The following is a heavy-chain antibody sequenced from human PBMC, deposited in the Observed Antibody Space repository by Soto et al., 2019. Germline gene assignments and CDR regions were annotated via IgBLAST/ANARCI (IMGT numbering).Heavy chain of an antibody. V-gene: IGHV1-18*01. CDR1: GYTFTTYG. CDR2: ISGYNGNT. D-gene: IGHD2-2*01. CDR3: ASDLAWGSNTTPGEDWLDP. J-gene: IGHJ5*02. Sequence: QVQLVQSGAEVKKPGASVKVSCKASGYTFTTYGITWVRQAPGQGLEWMGWISGYNGNTNYAQKFQGRLTMTTDTYASTAYMELGSLRSDDTAVYYCASDLAWGSNTTPGEDWLDPWGQGTLVTVSS.